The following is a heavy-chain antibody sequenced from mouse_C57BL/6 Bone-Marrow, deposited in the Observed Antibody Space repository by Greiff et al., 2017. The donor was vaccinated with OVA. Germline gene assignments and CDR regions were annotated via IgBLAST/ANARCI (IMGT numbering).Heavy chain of an antibody. CDR1: GFTFTNYY. CDR3: ARYKGRVAVDYFDY. V-gene: IGHV7-3*01. D-gene: IGHD1-1*01. CDR2: IRNKPNGSTT. J-gene: IGHJ2*01. Sequence: EVKLVESGGGLVQLGDSLSLSCAASGFTFTNYYMSWVRQPPGKALEWLAFIRNKPNGSTTEYSASVKGRFTISRDNSQSILYLQMNALRAEDSATYYCARYKGRVAVDYFDYWGQGTALTVSS.